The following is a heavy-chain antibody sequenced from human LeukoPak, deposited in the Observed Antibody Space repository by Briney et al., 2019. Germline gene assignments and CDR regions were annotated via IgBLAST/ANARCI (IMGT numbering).Heavy chain of an antibody. CDR1: GGTFSSYA. Sequence: SVKVSCKASGGTFSSYAISWVRQAPGQGLEWMGRIIPIFGIANYAQKFQGRVTITADKSTSTAYMELSSLRSEDTAVYYCATDSSGYPFDYWGQGTPVTVSS. CDR3: ATDSSGYPFDY. CDR2: IIPIFGIA. V-gene: IGHV1-69*04. D-gene: IGHD3-22*01. J-gene: IGHJ4*02.